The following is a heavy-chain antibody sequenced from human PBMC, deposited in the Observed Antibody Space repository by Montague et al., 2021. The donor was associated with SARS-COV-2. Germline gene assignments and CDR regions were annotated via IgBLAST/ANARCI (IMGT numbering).Heavy chain of an antibody. CDR2: IYYSGST. CDR3: ARGSYGPDVFDI. V-gene: IGHV4-59*01. J-gene: IGHJ3*02. Sequence: SETLSLTCAVSGVSLSGYYWSWLRQPPGKGLEWIGHIYYSGSTNSNPSLKSRVTISLDTSKNQLSLKLNSVTAADTAVYYCARGSYGPDVFDIWGQGTMVTVSS. D-gene: IGHD5-18*01. CDR1: GVSLSGYY.